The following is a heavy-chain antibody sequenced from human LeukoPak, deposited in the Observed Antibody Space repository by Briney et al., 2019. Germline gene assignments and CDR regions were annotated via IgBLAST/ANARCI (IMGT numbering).Heavy chain of an antibody. J-gene: IGHJ4*02. CDR2: IRHDGSET. CDR3: ARDETYDYESNGYLDF. V-gene: IGHV3-7*01. D-gene: IGHD3-22*01. Sequence: GGSLRLSCAASGFPFSPYWMSWVRQAPGKGLEWVANIRHDGSETYYVDSLRGRFTISRDNAKNSVYLQMSSLRAEDTAIYYCARDETYDYESNGYLDFWGQGTVVTVSS. CDR1: GFPFSPYW.